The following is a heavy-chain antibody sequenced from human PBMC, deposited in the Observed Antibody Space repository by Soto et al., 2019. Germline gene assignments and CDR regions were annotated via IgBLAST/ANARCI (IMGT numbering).Heavy chain of an antibody. D-gene: IGHD5-18*01. CDR3: ARERIQLWSFGVFDP. CDR1: GYTFTSYG. CDR2: ISAYNGNT. J-gene: IGHJ5*02. Sequence: GASVKVSCKASGYTFTSYGISWVRQAPGQGLEWMGWISAYNGNTNYAQKLQGRVTMTTDTSTSTAYMELRSLRSDDTAVYYCARERIQLWSFGVFDPWGQGTLVTVSS. V-gene: IGHV1-18*01.